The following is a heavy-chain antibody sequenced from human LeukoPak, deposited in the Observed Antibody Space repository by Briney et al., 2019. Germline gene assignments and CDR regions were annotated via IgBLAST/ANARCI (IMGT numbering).Heavy chain of an antibody. CDR1: EFTFSSYW. J-gene: IGHJ4*02. D-gene: IGHD2-15*01. CDR2: IGGSGGST. Sequence: GGALRLSCAASEFTFSSYWMHWVRQAPGKGLEWVSAIGGSGGSTYYADSVKGRFTISRDNSKNTLYLQMSSLRAEDTAVYYCAKPPRYCSGGSCYSDFDYWGQGTLVTVSS. CDR3: AKPPRYCSGGSCYSDFDY. V-gene: IGHV3-23*01.